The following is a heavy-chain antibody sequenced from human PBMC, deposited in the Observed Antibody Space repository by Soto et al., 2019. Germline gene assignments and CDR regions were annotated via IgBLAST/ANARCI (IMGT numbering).Heavy chain of an antibody. J-gene: IGHJ4*02. Sequence: GGSLRLSXAASGFTFSSYAMHWVRQAPGKGLEWVAVISYDGSNKYYADSVKGRFTISRDNSKNTLYLQMNSLRAEDTAVYYCASTMVRGVHKKIDYWGQGTLVTVSS. CDR2: ISYDGSNK. CDR3: ASTMVRGVHKKIDY. D-gene: IGHD3-10*01. V-gene: IGHV3-30-3*01. CDR1: GFTFSSYA.